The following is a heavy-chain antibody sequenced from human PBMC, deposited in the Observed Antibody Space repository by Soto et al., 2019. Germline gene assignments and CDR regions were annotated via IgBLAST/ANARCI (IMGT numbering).Heavy chain of an antibody. V-gene: IGHV3-30*18. Sequence: HLGGSLRLSCAASGFTFSSYGMHWVRQAPGKGLEWVAVISYDGSNKYYADSVKGRFTISRDNSKNTLYLQMNSLRAEDTAVYYCAKDSASTWIQLWQTHPNYYYGMDVWGQGTTVTVSS. J-gene: IGHJ6*02. CDR2: ISYDGSNK. D-gene: IGHD5-18*01. CDR3: AKDSASTWIQLWQTHPNYYYGMDV. CDR1: GFTFSSYG.